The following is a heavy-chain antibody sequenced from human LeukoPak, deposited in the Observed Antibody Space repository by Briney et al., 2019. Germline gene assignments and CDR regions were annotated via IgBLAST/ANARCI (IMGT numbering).Heavy chain of an antibody. CDR2: ISGSGGST. Sequence: PGGSLRLSCAASGFTFSSYAMSWVRQAPGKGLEWVSAISGSGGSTYYADPVKGRFTISRDNSKNTLYLQMNSLRAEDTAVYYCAKNGLVFGVVTPFDYWGQGTLVTVSS. D-gene: IGHD3-3*01. V-gene: IGHV3-23*01. CDR3: AKNGLVFGVVTPFDY. J-gene: IGHJ4*02. CDR1: GFTFSSYA.